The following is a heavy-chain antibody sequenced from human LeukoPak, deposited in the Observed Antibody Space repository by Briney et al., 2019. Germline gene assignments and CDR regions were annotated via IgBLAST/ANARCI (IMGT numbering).Heavy chain of an antibody. CDR1: GFTFSSSE. CDR2: ISSSGSPI. D-gene: IGHD6-13*01. V-gene: IGHV3-48*03. CDR3: ARAHSSSWPYSDY. J-gene: IGHJ4*02. Sequence: GGSLRLSCAASGFTFSSSEMNWVRQAPGKGLEWVSYISSSGSPIYYADSVKGRFTISRDNAKNSLYLQMNSLGAEDTAVYYCARAHSSSWPYSDYWGQGTLVTVSS.